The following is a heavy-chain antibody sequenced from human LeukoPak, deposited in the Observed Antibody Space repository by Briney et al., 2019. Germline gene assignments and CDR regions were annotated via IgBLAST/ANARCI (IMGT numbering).Heavy chain of an antibody. V-gene: IGHV1-2*02. D-gene: IGHD3-10*01. Sequence: ASVKVSCKASGYTFTGYYMHWVRQAPGQGLEWMGWINPNSGGTNYAQKFQGRVTMTRDTSISTAYMELSSLRSDDTAVYYCARVLGGSSVRAPFDYWGQGTLVAVSS. CDR3: ARVLGGSSVRAPFDY. CDR2: INPNSGGT. J-gene: IGHJ4*02. CDR1: GYTFTGYY.